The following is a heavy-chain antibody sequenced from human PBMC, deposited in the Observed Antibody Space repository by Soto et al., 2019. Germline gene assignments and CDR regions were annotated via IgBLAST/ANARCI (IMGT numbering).Heavy chain of an antibody. CDR2: ISSSSSTI. D-gene: IGHD3-22*01. J-gene: IGHJ5*02. V-gene: IGHV3-48*02. CDR1: GFTFSSYS. Sequence: GGSLRLSCAASGFTFSSYSMNWVRQAPGKGLEWVSYISSSSSTIYYADSVKGRFTISRDNAKNSLYLQMNSLRDEDTAVYYCARDRYYDSSGMGWLDPWGQGTLVTVSS. CDR3: ARDRYYDSSGMGWLDP.